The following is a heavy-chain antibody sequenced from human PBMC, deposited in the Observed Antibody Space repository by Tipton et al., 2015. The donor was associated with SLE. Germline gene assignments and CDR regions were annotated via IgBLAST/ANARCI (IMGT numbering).Heavy chain of an antibody. D-gene: IGHD3-22*01. Sequence: TLSLTCTVSGGSISSSSYYWGWIRQPPGKGLEWIGSIYYSGSTYYNPSLKSRVTISVDTSKNQFSLKLSSVTAADTAVYYCARAGSYYDSSGYYVPFDYWGQGTLVTVSS. CDR2: IYYSGST. CDR1: GGSISSSSYY. CDR3: ARAGSYYDSSGYYVPFDY. J-gene: IGHJ4*02. V-gene: IGHV4-39*07.